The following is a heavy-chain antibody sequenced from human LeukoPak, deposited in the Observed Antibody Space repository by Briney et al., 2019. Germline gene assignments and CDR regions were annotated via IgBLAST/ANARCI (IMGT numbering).Heavy chain of an antibody. CDR1: GFTFSDCY. V-gene: IGHV3-11*03. CDR3: AKTLVASPGNTGGP. Sequence: GGSLRLSCAASGFTFSDCYMSWFRQAPGKGLEWLSYIGGSGADTNYADSVKGRFTTSRDNAKSSLYLQMNSLRAEDTAAYYCAKTLVASPGNTGGPWGQGTLVTVSS. CDR2: IGGSGADT. J-gene: IGHJ5*02. D-gene: IGHD6-6*01.